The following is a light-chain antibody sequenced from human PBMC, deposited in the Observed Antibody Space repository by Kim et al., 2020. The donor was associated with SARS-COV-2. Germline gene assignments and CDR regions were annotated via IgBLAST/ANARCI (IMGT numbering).Light chain of an antibody. CDR3: QQYYSTPYS. Sequence: RATINCKSSQSVLYSSNNKNYLAWYQQNPGQPPKLLIYWASTRESGVPDRFSGSGSGTDFTLTISILQAEDVAVYYCQQYYSTPYSFGQGTKLEI. J-gene: IGKJ2*03. CDR1: QSVLYSSNNKNY. V-gene: IGKV4-1*01. CDR2: WAS.